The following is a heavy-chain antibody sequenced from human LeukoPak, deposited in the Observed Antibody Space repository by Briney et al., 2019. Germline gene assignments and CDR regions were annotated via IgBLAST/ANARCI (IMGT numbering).Heavy chain of an antibody. CDR3: ARGSGYSYGPDDY. Sequence: ASVKVSCKASGYTFTGYYMHWVRQAPGQGLEWMGWINPNSGGTNYAQKLQGRVTMTTDTSTSTAYMELRSLRSDDTAVYYCARGSGYSYGPDDYWGQGTLVTVSS. D-gene: IGHD5-18*01. J-gene: IGHJ4*02. CDR1: GYTFTGYY. CDR2: INPNSGGT. V-gene: IGHV1-2*02.